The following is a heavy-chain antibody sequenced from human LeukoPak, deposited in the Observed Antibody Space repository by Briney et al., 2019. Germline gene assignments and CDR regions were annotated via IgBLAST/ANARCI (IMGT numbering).Heavy chain of an antibody. D-gene: IGHD2-2*02. CDR3: ARSFVVVPAAITPGGDY. CDR1: GYTFTSYG. V-gene: IGHV1-18*01. Sequence: ASVKVSCKASGYTFTSYGISWVRRAPGQGLEWMGWISAYNGNTNYAQKLQGRVTMTTDTSTSTAYMELRSLRSDDTAVYYCARSFVVVPAAITPGGDYWGQGTLVTVSS. J-gene: IGHJ4*02. CDR2: ISAYNGNT.